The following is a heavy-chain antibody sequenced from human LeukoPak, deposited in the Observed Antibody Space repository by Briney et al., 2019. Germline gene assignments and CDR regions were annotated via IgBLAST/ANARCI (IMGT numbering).Heavy chain of an antibody. Sequence: GGSLRLSCAASGFTFSSYWMHWLRQAPGKGLVWVSRINSDGSSTRYADSVKGRFTISRDNAKNTLYLLMNSLRAEDTAVYYCARVNDILTGYYLGGAFDPWGQGTLVTVSS. CDR1: GFTFSSYW. CDR3: ARVNDILTGYYLGGAFDP. J-gene: IGHJ5*02. CDR2: INSDGSST. V-gene: IGHV3-74*01. D-gene: IGHD3-9*01.